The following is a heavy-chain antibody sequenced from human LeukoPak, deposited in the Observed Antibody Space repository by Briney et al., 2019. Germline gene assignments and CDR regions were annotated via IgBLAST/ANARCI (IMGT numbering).Heavy chain of an antibody. J-gene: IGHJ6*03. CDR2: IIPIFGTA. V-gene: IGHV1-69*05. Sequence: GASVKVSCKASGGTFSSYAISWVRQAPGQGLEWMGRIIPIFGTANYAQKFQGRVTITTDESTSTAYMELSSLRSEDTAVYYCARGADLPYYMDVWGKGTTVTVSS. CDR3: ARGADLPYYMDV. CDR1: GGTFSSYA.